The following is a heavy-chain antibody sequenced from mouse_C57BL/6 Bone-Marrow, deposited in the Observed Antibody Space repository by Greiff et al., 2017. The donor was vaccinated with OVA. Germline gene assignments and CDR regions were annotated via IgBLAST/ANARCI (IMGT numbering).Heavy chain of an antibody. CDR2: IYPGNSDT. J-gene: IGHJ3*01. CDR1: GYTFTSYW. CDR3: TKSYDYDGGFAY. Sequence: EVQLQQSGTVLARPGASVKKSCKTSGYTFTSYWMHWVKQRPGQGLEWIGAIYPGNSDTSYNQKFKGKAKLTAVTSASTAYMELSSLTNEDSAVYYCTKSYDYDGGFAYWGQGTLVTVSA. V-gene: IGHV1-5*01. D-gene: IGHD2-4*01.